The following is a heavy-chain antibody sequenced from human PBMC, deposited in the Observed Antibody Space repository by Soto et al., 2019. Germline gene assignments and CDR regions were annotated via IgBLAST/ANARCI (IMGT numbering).Heavy chain of an antibody. D-gene: IGHD3-22*01. J-gene: IGHJ4*02. V-gene: IGHV3-33*01. Sequence: QVQLVEFGGGVVQPGRSLRLSCAASGFTFSSYGMHWVRQAPGKGLEWVAVIWYDGSNKYYADSVKGRFTISRDNSKNTLYLQMNSLRAEDTAVYYCARSGDSSGYYFRVGNYFDYWGQGTLVTVSS. CDR2: IWYDGSNK. CDR1: GFTFSSYG. CDR3: ARSGDSSGYYFRVGNYFDY.